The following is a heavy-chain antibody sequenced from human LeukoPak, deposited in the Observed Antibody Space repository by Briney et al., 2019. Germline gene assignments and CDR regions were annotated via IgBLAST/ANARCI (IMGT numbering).Heavy chain of an antibody. V-gene: IGHV2-70*11. J-gene: IGHJ3*02. CDR1: GFSLSTSGMC. D-gene: IGHD4-23*01. CDR2: IDWDDDK. CDR3: ARSPRWYGGLGAFDI. Sequence: SGPTLVNPTQTLTLICTFSGFSLSTSGMCVSWIRQPPGKALEWLARIDWDDDKYYSTSLKTRLTISKDTSKNQVVLTMTNMDPVDTATYYCARSPRWYGGLGAFDIWGQGTMVTVSS.